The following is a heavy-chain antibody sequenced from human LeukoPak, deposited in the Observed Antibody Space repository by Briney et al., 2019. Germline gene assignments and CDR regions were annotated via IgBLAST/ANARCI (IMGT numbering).Heavy chain of an antibody. CDR1: GGSFSGYY. D-gene: IGHD3-16*01. Sequence: SETLSLTCAVYGGSFSGYYWSWIRQPPGKGLEWIGEINHSGSTNYNPSLKGRVTISVDTSKNQFSLKLSSVTAADTAVYYCARGLGAPGYYYGMDVWGQGTLVTVSS. CDR2: INHSGST. CDR3: ARGLGAPGYYYGMDV. V-gene: IGHV4-34*01. J-gene: IGHJ6*02.